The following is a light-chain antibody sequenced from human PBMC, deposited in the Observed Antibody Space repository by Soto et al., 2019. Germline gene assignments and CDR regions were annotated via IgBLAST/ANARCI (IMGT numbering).Light chain of an antibody. V-gene: IGKV3-20*01. CDR1: QSVSSTY. CDR3: QQYGNAPFT. J-gene: IGKJ3*01. Sequence: EIVLTQSPGTLSLSPGERVTLSSSASQSVSSTYLTWYQQKPGQAPRLLIYGASTRATSIPDRFSGSGSGTDFTLTISRLEPEDFAVYYCQQYGNAPFTFGPGTKVDIK. CDR2: GAS.